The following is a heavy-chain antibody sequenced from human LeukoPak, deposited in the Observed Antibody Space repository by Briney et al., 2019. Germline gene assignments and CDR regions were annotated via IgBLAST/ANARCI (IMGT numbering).Heavy chain of an antibody. J-gene: IGHJ6*03. CDR3: ARRDGYYYYMDV. V-gene: IGHV4-4*09. CDR1: GGSISSHY. Sequence: PSETLSLTCTVSGGSISSHYWSWIRQPPGKGLEWIGYIYTSGGTNYNPSLKSRVTISVDTSQNQFSLKLNSVTAADTAVYYCARRDGYYYYMDVWGKGTTVIVSS. CDR2: IYTSGGT.